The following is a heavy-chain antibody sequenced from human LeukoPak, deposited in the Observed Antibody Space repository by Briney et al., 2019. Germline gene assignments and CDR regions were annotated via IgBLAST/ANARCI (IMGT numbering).Heavy chain of an antibody. J-gene: IGHJ4*02. Sequence: GASVKVSCKASGYTFTGYYMHWVRQAPGQGLEWMGWISAYNGNTNYAQKLQGRVTMTTDTSTSTAYMELSSLRSEDTAVYYCARGYYYDSSGLTLDYWGQGTLVTVSS. V-gene: IGHV1-18*04. D-gene: IGHD3-22*01. CDR3: ARGYYYDSSGLTLDY. CDR1: GYTFTGYY. CDR2: ISAYNGNT.